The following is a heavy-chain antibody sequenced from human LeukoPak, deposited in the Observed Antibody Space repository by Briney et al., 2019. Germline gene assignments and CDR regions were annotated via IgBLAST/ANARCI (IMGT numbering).Heavy chain of an antibody. J-gene: IGHJ4*02. CDR1: GGSLGTFY. Sequence: SETLSLTCTVSGGSLGTFYWSWIRQSADKGLEYIGRIHPTGSTNYKPSLKSRVTMSIDTSKNRFSMTLQFVTAADTAVYFCARAHSGFYLDAWGQGALVTVSS. CDR3: ARAHSGFYLDA. CDR2: IHPTGST. V-gene: IGHV4-4*07. D-gene: IGHD3-22*01.